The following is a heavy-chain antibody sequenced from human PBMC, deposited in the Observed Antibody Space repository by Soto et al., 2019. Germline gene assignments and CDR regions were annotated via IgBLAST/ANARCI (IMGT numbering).Heavy chain of an antibody. CDR3: ARELIVATIFHYYGMDV. CDR2: TYYRSKWYN. Sequence: SQTLSLTCAISGDSVSSNSAAWNWIRQSPSRGLEWLGRTYYRSKWYNDYAVSVKSRITINPDTSKNQFSLQLNSVTPEDTAVYYCARELIVATIFHYYGMDVWGQGTTVTVSS. J-gene: IGHJ6*02. CDR1: GDSVSSNSAA. V-gene: IGHV6-1*01. D-gene: IGHD5-12*01.